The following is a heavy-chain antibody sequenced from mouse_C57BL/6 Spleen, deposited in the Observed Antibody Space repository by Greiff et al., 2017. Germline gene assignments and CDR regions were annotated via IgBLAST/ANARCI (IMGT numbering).Heavy chain of an antibody. V-gene: IGHV1-55*01. CDR2: IYPGSGST. D-gene: IGHD2-5*01. CDR3: ARRTYYSNYDWYFDV. Sequence: QVQLQQPGAELVKPGASVKMSCKASGYTFTSYWITWVKQRPGQGLEWIGDIYPGSGSTNYNEKFKSKATLTVDTSSSTAYMQLSSRTSEDSAVYYCARRTYYSNYDWYFDVWGTGTTVTVSS. CDR1: GYTFTSYW. J-gene: IGHJ1*03.